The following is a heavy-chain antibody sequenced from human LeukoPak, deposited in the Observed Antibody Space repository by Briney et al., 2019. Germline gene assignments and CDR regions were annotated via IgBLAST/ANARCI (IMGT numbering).Heavy chain of an antibody. Sequence: PSETLSLTCTVSGGSISSGDYYWSWNRQPPGKGLEWIGYIYYSGSTYYNPSLKSRVRISVNTSKNQFSLKLRPVTAAAPACDFCAKQSLRNAFDIWGQGTMVTVSS. CDR2: IYYSGST. V-gene: IGHV4-30-4*08. D-gene: IGHD3-16*02. CDR3: AKQSLRNAFDI. CDR1: GGSISSGDYY. J-gene: IGHJ3*02.